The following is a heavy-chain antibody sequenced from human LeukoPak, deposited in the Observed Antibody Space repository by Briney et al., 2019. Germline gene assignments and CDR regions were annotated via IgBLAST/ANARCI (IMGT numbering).Heavy chain of an antibody. CDR1: GFTFSSYA. V-gene: IGHV3-23*01. D-gene: IGHD1-26*01. CDR2: ITGSGHST. Sequence: GGSLRLSCAASGFTFSSYAMSRVRQAPGKGLEWVSVITGSGHSTNYADSVKGRFTVSRDNSKNTLCLQMNSLRAEDTAVYYCAKSKVGTTLDPFDYWGQGTLVTVSS. J-gene: IGHJ4*02. CDR3: AKSKVGTTLDPFDY.